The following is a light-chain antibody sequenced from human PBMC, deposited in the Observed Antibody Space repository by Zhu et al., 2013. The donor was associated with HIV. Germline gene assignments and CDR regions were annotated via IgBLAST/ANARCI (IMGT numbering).Light chain of an antibody. CDR2: EAS. CDR3: SQFDSFPYT. Sequence: IQLTQSPSSLSASVGDRVTITCRASQGISSHLAWFQQKPGKAPKLLISEASTLQSGVPSRFSGSGSGTDFTLTVSCLQTEDSATYFCSQFDSFPYTFGQGTKLEIK. CDR1: QGISSH. J-gene: IGKJ2*01. V-gene: IGKV1-9*01.